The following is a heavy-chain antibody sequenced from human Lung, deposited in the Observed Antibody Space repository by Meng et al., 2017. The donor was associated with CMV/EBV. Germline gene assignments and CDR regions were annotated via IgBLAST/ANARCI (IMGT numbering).Heavy chain of an antibody. CDR1: GGTFSSYA. D-gene: IGHD3-22*01. CDR3: ARFRVGGYSTGY. V-gene: IGHV1-69*10. CDR2: IIPILGIA. Sequence: SVKVSCKASGGTFSSYAISWVRQAPGQGLEWMGGIIPILGIANYAQKFQGRVTITADKSTSTAYMELSSLRSEDTAVYYCARFRVGGYSTGYWGQGTLVTVSS. J-gene: IGHJ4*02.